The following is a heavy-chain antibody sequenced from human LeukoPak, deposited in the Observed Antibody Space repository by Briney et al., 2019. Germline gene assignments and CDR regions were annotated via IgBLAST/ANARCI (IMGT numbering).Heavy chain of an antibody. CDR3: ARGGGVAAAGTGDY. D-gene: IGHD6-13*01. CDR2: IYSGGST. V-gene: IGHV3-66*01. J-gene: IGHJ4*02. Sequence: GGSLRLSCAASGFTVSSNYMSWVRQAPGKGLEWVSVIYSGGSTYYADSVKGRFTISRDNSKNTLYLQMNSLRAEDTAVYYCARGGGVAAAGTGDYWGQGTLVTVSS. CDR1: GFTVSSNY.